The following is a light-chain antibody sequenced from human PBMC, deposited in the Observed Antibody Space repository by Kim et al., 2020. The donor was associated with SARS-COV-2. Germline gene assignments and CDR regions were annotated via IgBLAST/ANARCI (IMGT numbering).Light chain of an antibody. CDR2: GAS. CDR1: QSVSCSF. CDR3: QQYGDLPLT. Sequence: SPGQSATLSCRASQSVSCSFLAWYQQIPGQGPRLLIYGASSRATGIADRFSGRGSGTDFTLTIIRLQPEDFAVYYCQQYGDLPLTFGGGTQVDIK. J-gene: IGKJ4*01. V-gene: IGKV3-20*01.